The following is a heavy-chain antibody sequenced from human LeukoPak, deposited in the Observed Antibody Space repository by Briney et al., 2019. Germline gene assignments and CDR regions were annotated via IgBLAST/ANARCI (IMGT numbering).Heavy chain of an antibody. Sequence: QPGGSLRLSCVASGFTLTGHAMNWVRQAPGKGLEWVADISHDGSSKDYADSVKGRFTVSRDNSNNTVYLQMNSLRPEDTAMYYCARDLSGRYSIDYWGQGTLVIVSS. V-gene: IGHV3-30*04. J-gene: IGHJ4*02. CDR2: ISHDGSSK. D-gene: IGHD1-26*01. CDR1: GFTLTGHA. CDR3: ARDLSGRYSIDY.